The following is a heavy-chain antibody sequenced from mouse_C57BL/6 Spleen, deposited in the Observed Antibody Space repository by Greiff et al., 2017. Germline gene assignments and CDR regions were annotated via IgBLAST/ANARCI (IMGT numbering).Heavy chain of an antibody. J-gene: IGHJ3*01. Sequence: QVQLKQPGAELVKPGASVKLSCKASGYTFTSYWMHWVKQRPGRGLEWMGRIAPNSGGTKYNEKFKSKATLTVDKPSSTAYMQLSSLTSEDSAVYYCASSEPVWFAYWGQGTLVTVSA. CDR1: GYTFTSYW. V-gene: IGHV1-72*01. CDR3: ASSEPVWFAY. CDR2: IAPNSGGT.